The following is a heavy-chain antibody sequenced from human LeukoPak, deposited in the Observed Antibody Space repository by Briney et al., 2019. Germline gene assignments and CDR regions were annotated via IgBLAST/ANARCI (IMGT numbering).Heavy chain of an antibody. V-gene: IGHV1-2*02. D-gene: IGHD1-14*01. Sequence: ASVKVSCKASGYTFTGYYMHWVRQAPGQGLEWMGWINPNSGGTNYAQKFQGRVTMTRDTSISTAYMELSRLRSDDTAVYYCARGLTEKNEPPVDYWGQGALVTVSS. CDR2: INPNSGGT. CDR3: ARGLTEKNEPPVDY. J-gene: IGHJ4*02. CDR1: GYTFTGYY.